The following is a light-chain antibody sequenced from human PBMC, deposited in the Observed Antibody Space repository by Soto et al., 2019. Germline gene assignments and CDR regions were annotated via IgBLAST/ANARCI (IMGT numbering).Light chain of an antibody. CDR2: KAS. J-gene: IGKJ1*01. CDR1: QSISSW. Sequence: DIQMTQHPPTLSASVGDRATITFRSSQSISSWLAWYQQKPGKAPKLLIYKASSLECGVPSRFSGSGDGTEFTLTISSLQPDDFATYYCQQYNSYWTFGQGTKVDIK. V-gene: IGKV1-5*03. CDR3: QQYNSYWT.